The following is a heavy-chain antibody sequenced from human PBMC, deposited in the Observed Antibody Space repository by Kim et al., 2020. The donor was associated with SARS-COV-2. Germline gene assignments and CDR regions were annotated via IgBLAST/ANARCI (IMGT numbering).Heavy chain of an antibody. J-gene: IGHJ3*01. CDR3: ARDPYYDAFDL. CDR1: GFIFNTYR. Sequence: GSLRLSCAASGFIFNTYRMSWVRQAPGKGLEWVANIKDDGAETYHLDSVKGRFTISRDNAKNALYLQMNSLRAEDTAVYFCARDPYYDAFDLWGQGTMVTISS. D-gene: IGHD3-10*01. V-gene: IGHV3-7*01. CDR2: IKDDGAET.